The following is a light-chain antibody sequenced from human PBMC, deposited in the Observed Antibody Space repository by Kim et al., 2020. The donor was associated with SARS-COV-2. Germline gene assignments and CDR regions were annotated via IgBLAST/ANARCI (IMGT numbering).Light chain of an antibody. CDR3: QQFDTVPLT. V-gene: IGKV1-33*01. CDR2: DAS. Sequence: ASLRDSVTITCQASHDITIFLTWFQQKTGEAPKLLISDASSLETGLPSTFSGSGSGTHFTFTISSLQPGDVATYYCQQFDTVPLTFGGGTKVDIK. J-gene: IGKJ4*01. CDR1: HDITIF.